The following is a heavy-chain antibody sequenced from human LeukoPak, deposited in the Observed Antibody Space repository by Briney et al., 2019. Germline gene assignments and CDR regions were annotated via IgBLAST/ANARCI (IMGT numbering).Heavy chain of an antibody. CDR1: GFTFNTYD. CDR2: IRSSSSNM. Sequence: GGSLRLSCAAPGFTFNTYDMNWVRQAPGKGLEWVSTIRSSSSNMYYADSVKGRFTISRDNAKNSLYLQMNSLRAEDTAVYYCARGSTVTTNPLFDYWGQGTLVTVSS. CDR3: ARGSTVTTNPLFDY. J-gene: IGHJ4*02. V-gene: IGHV3-21*01. D-gene: IGHD4-17*01.